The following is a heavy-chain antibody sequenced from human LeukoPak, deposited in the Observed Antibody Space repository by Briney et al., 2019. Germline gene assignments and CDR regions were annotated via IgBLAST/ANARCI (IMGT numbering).Heavy chain of an antibody. Sequence: GGSLRLSCSASGFTFSSYAMSWVRQAPGKGLEWVSAISGSGGSTYYADSVKGRFTISRDNSKNTLYLQMNSLRAEDTAVYYCAKLTTLRYFDWGYFDYWGQGTLVTVSS. D-gene: IGHD3-9*01. V-gene: IGHV3-23*01. CDR3: AKLTTLRYFDWGYFDY. CDR1: GFTFSSYA. J-gene: IGHJ4*02. CDR2: ISGSGGST.